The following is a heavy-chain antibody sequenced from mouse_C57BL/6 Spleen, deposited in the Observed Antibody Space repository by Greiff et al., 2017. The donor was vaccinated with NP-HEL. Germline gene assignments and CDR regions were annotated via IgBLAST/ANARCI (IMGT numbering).Heavy chain of an antibody. J-gene: IGHJ2*01. D-gene: IGHD1-1*01. Sequence: VQLQQSGAELVKAGASVKMSCKASGYTFTSYWMHWVKQRLGQGLEWFAETNPTNGRTYYNEKFKSKATLTVDKSSSTAYMLLSGPTFEDSAVYYCARIKEIGATYFDYWGQGTTLTVSS. CDR2: TNPTNGRT. CDR1: GYTFTSYW. CDR3: ARIKEIGATYFDY. V-gene: IGHV1S81*02.